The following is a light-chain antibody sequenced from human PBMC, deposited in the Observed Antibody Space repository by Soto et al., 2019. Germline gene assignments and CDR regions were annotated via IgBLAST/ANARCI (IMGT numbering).Light chain of an antibody. CDR3: QQTFITTIT. Sequence: DIQMTQSPSSLSASVGDRVTITCRASQTISTYLNWYQQKPQKAPKLLIYAAFSLQSGVPSRFSGSRSGTDFTLTISSLQHEDFATYFCQQTFITTITFGQGTRLEIK. CDR2: AAF. V-gene: IGKV1-39*01. CDR1: QTISTY. J-gene: IGKJ5*01.